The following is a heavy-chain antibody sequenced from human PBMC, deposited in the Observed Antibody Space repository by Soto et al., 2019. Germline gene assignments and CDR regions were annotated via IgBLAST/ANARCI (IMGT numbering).Heavy chain of an antibody. V-gene: IGHV4-59*02. J-gene: IGHJ5*02. CDR1: VVSVTSHH. CDR2: TSYTGNT. D-gene: IGHD1-26*01. Sequence: SETLSLTCFFSVVSVTSHHWSCIRHFPGQGLEWIAYTSYTGNTNYNPSLQSRVTISLDTSKNQLSLKLTSMTAADTAVYYCARDMHAGFNHYFEPLGQGTLVTVSS. CDR3: ARDMHAGFNHYFEP.